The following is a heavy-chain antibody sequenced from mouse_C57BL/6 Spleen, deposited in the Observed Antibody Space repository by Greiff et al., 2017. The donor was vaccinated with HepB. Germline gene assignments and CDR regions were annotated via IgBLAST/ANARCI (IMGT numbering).Heavy chain of an antibody. D-gene: IGHD1-1*01. CDR3: ARTGPDYYGSSYVPFAY. CDR2: IYPGDGDT. Sequence: QVQLQQSGAELVKPGASVKISCKASGYAFSSYWMNWVKQRPGKGLEWIGQIYPGDGDTNYNGKFKGKATLTADKSSSTAYMQLSSLTSEDSAVYFCARTGPDYYGSSYVPFAYWGQGTLVTVSA. CDR1: GYAFSSYW. J-gene: IGHJ3*01. V-gene: IGHV1-80*01.